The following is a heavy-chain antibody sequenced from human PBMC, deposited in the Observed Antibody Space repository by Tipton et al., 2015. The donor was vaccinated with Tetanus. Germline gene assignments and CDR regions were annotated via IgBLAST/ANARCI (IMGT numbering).Heavy chain of an antibody. D-gene: IGHD6-13*01. CDR3: ARAGGGSWGNFDY. Sequence: TLSLTCTVSGGSVSSGSYYWSWIRQPPGKGLEWIGYIYYSGSTNYNPSLKSRVTTSVDTSKNQFSLKLSSVTAADTAVYYCARAGGGSWGNFDYWGQGTLVTVSS. V-gene: IGHV4-61*01. J-gene: IGHJ4*02. CDR1: GGSVSSGSYY. CDR2: IYYSGST.